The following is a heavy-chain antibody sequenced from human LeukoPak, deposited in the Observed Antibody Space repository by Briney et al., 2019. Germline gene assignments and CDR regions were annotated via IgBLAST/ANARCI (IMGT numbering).Heavy chain of an antibody. J-gene: IGHJ4*02. D-gene: IGHD6-6*01. CDR3: ARSIAARPRLQYFDY. CDR1: GGTFSSYA. V-gene: IGHV1-69*05. CDR2: IIPIFGTA. Sequence: ASVKVSCKASGGTFSSYAISWVRQAPGQGLEWMGGIIPIFGTANYAQKFQGRVTITTDESTSTAYMELSSLRSEDTAVYYCARSIAARPRLQYFDYWGQGTLVTVSS.